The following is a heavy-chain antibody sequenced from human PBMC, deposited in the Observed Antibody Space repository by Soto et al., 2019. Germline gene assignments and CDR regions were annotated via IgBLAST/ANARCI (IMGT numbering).Heavy chain of an antibody. CDR1: GHTFTSYD. Sequence: ASVKVSCKASGHTFTSYDINWVRQATGQGLEWMGWMNPNSGNTGYAQKFQGRVTMTRNTSISTAYMELSSLRSEDTAVYYCARRGRLRSFNFWFDPWGQGTLVTVSS. V-gene: IGHV1-8*01. D-gene: IGHD3-16*01. CDR3: ARRGRLRSFNFWFDP. CDR2: MNPNSGNT. J-gene: IGHJ5*02.